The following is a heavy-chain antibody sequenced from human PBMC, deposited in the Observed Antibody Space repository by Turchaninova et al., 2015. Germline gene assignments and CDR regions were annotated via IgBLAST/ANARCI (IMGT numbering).Heavy chain of an antibody. J-gene: IGHJ4*02. V-gene: IGHV2-70*04. CDR3: ARIVRGGYYFDY. Sequence: QVTLKESGPALVKPTPTLTLTCTFSGFSLSTSGMRVSWIRQPPGKALEWLARIDWDDDKFYSTSLKTRLTISKDTSKNQVVLTMTNMDPVDTATYYCARIVRGGYYFDYWGQGTLVTVSS. D-gene: IGHD3-10*02. CDR2: IDWDDDK. CDR1: GFSLSTSGMR.